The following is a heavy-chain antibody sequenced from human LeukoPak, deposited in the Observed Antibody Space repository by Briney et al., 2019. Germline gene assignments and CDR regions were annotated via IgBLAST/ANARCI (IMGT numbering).Heavy chain of an antibody. D-gene: IGHD2-15*01. Sequence: SVKVSCKASGGTFSSYAISWVRQVPGQGLEWMGGIIPIFGTANYAQKFQGRVTITADESTSTAYMELSSLRSEDTAVYYCARVRAVVAANSYYMDVWGKGTTVTISS. CDR1: GGTFSSYA. CDR3: ARVRAVVAANSYYMDV. CDR2: IIPIFGTA. J-gene: IGHJ6*03. V-gene: IGHV1-69*13.